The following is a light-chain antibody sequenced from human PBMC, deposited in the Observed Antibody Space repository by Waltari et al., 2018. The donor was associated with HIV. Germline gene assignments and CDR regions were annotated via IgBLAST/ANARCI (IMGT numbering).Light chain of an antibody. J-gene: IGLJ3*02. V-gene: IGLV2-14*01. CDR1: TSDMSSLHF. CDR3: SSYSPRDSVV. CDR2: AVS. Sequence: HSVLTQPASVSGSPGQSITISCSAPTSDMSSLHFVSWYQPSPGTAPKLIIFAVSSRPSVISDRFSGSKSGDTASLTISALRTEDEADYFCSSYSPRDSVVFGGGTKVTVL.